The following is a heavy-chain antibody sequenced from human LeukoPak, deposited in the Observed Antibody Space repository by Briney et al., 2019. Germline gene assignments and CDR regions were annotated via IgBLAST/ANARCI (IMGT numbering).Heavy chain of an antibody. CDR1: GDTFTSYG. Sequence: ASVKVSCKASGDTFTSYGISWVRQAPGQGLEWMGWISAYNGNTNYAQKLQGRVTMTTDTSTSTAYMELRSLRSDDTAVYYCASPTIAVDAFDIWGQGTMVTVSS. CDR3: ASPTIAVDAFDI. V-gene: IGHV1-18*01. D-gene: IGHD6-19*01. CDR2: ISAYNGNT. J-gene: IGHJ3*02.